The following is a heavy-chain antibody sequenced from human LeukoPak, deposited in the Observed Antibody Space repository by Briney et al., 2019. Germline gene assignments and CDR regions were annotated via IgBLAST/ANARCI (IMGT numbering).Heavy chain of an antibody. CDR1: GFTFSSYS. CDR3: ARDRYYYYYMDV. V-gene: IGHV3-21*01. CDR2: ISSSSSYT. J-gene: IGHJ6*03. Sequence: GGSLRLSCAASGFTFSSYSMNWVRQAPGKGLEWVSSISSSSSYTYYADSVKGRFTISRDNAKNSLYLQMNSLRAEDTAVYYCARDRYYYYYMDVWGKGTTVTVSS.